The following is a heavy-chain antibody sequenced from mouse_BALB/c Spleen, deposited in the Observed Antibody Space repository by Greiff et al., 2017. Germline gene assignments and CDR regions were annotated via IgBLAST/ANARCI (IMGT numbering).Heavy chain of an antibody. Sequence: DVKLVESGGGLVKPGGSLKLSCAASGFTFSSYAMSWVRQTPEKRLEWVASISSGGSTYYPDSVKGRFTISRDNARNILYLQMSSLRSEDTAMYYCARPATFAMDYWGQGTSVTVSS. CDR2: ISSGGST. D-gene: IGHD1-2*01. CDR3: ARPATFAMDY. CDR1: GFTFSSYA. V-gene: IGHV5-6-5*01. J-gene: IGHJ4*01.